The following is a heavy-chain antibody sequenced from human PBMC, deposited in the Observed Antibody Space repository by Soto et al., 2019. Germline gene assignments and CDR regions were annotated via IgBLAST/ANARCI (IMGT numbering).Heavy chain of an antibody. CDR2: IYPADSDT. D-gene: IGHD6-19*01. Sequence: ESLKISCKGTGYSFTTFWIGWVRQMPGKGLEWMGIIYPADSDTRYSPSFQGQVTISADKSISTAYLQWTSLKASDTATYYCAAAIGVTESAYFHHWGQGTRVTVSS. CDR3: AAAIGVTESAYFHH. J-gene: IGHJ1*01. V-gene: IGHV5-51*01. CDR1: GYSFTTFW.